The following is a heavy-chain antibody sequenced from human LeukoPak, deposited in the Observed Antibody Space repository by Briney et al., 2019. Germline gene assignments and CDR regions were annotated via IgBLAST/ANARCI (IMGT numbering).Heavy chain of an antibody. D-gene: IGHD2-2*01. CDR1: GFTFSSYA. CDR3: AKRSTTSTVFDY. Sequence: GSLRLSCAASGFTFSSYAMSWVRQAPGKGLKWVSGIRGSGAGTYYADSVKGRFTISRDNSENTLYLQMSSLRAEDTAVYYCAKRSTTSTVFDYWGQGTLVTVSS. V-gene: IGHV3-23*01. CDR2: IRGSGAGT. J-gene: IGHJ4*02.